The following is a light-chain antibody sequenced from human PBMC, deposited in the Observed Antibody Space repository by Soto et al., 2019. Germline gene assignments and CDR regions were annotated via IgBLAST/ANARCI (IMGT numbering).Light chain of an antibody. CDR3: QQYDSWPWT. CDR1: QSISNY. Sequence: DIQMTQSPSSLSASVGDRVTITCRTSQSISNYLNWYQQKPGTAPKSLIYAASSLQSGVPSRFSGSGSGTDFTLTISSLQSEDFAVYYCQQYDSWPWTFGQGSKVDI. CDR2: AAS. J-gene: IGKJ1*01. V-gene: IGKV1-39*01.